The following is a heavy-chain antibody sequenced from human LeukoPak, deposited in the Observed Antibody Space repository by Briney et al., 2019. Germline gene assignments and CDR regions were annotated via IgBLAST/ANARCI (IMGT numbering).Heavy chain of an antibody. J-gene: IGHJ4*02. V-gene: IGHV1-2*02. CDR1: GYTFTGYY. CDR2: INPNSGGT. D-gene: IGHD6-19*01. Sequence: ASVKVSCKASGYTFTGYYMHWVRQAPGQGLGWMGWINPNSGGTNYAQKFQGRVTMTRDTSISTAYMELSRLRSDDTAVYYCARDSSGWYFGDDYWGQGTLVTVSS. CDR3: ARDSSGWYFGDDY.